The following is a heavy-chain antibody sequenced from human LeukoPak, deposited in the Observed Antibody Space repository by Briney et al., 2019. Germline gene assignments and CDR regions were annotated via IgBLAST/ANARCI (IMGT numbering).Heavy chain of an antibody. CDR1: GFTFSNAW. J-gene: IGHJ4*02. D-gene: IGHD3-10*01. V-gene: IGHV3-7*01. CDR3: ARDSPYYYGSGSYSYYFDY. Sequence: PGGSLRLSCAASGFTFSNAWMSWVRQAPGKGLEWVANIQQDGNEKYYVDSVKGRFTISRDNAKNSLFLQMNSLRAEDTALYYCARDSPYYYGSGSYSYYFDYWGQGTLVTVSS. CDR2: IQQDGNEK.